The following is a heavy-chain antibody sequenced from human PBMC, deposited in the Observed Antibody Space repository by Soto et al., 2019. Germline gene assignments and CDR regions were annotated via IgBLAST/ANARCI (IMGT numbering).Heavy chain of an antibody. CDR3: ARRGSGSYYDY. CDR2: ISYDGSTK. V-gene: IGHV3-30*03. J-gene: IGHJ4*02. Sequence: GGSLRLSCVVSGFTFSRYAMHWVRQAPGKGLEWVALISYDGSTKFYADSVKGRFTISRDNSKNTLYLQMNSLRAEDTAVYYCARRGSGSYYDYWGQGTLVTVSS. CDR1: GFTFSRYA. D-gene: IGHD1-26*01.